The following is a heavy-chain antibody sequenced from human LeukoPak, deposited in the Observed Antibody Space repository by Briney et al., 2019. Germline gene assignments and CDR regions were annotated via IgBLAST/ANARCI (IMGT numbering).Heavy chain of an antibody. V-gene: IGHV4-38-2*01. J-gene: IGHJ4*02. CDR1: GYSISSGYY. CDR2: IYHSGST. CDR3: ARRGVEMATITYFDY. D-gene: IGHD5-24*01. Sequence: SETLSLTCAVSGYSISSGYYWGWIRPPPGKGLEWIGSIYHSGSTYYNPSLKSRVTISVDTSKNQFSLKLSSVTAADTAVYYCARRGVEMATITYFDYWGQGTLVTVSS.